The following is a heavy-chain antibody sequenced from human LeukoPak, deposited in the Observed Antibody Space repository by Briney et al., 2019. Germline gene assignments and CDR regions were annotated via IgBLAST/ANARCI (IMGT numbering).Heavy chain of an antibody. J-gene: IGHJ2*01. V-gene: IGHV1-24*01. Sequence: ASVKVSCKVSGYTLTELSMHWVRQAPGKGLEWMGGFDPEDGETIYAQKFQGRVTMTEDTSTDTAYMELSSLRSEDTAVYYCATGGVGGYYYGSGAKNWYFDLWGRGTLVTVSS. CDR2: FDPEDGET. CDR1: GYTLTELS. D-gene: IGHD3-10*01. CDR3: ATGGVGGYYYGSGAKNWYFDL.